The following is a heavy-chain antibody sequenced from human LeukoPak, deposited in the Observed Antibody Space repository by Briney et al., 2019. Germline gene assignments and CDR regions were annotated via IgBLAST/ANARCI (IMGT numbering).Heavy chain of an antibody. J-gene: IGHJ3*02. Sequence: GGSLRLSCAASGFTFSDYNMNWVRQAPGKGLEWVSSISSSSSFIYYADPVKGRFTISRDNAKNSLYLQMNSLRAEDTAVYYCAREARLADAFDIWGQGTMVTVSS. CDR1: GFTFSDYN. D-gene: IGHD6-19*01. CDR3: AREARLADAFDI. CDR2: ISSSSSFI. V-gene: IGHV3-21*01.